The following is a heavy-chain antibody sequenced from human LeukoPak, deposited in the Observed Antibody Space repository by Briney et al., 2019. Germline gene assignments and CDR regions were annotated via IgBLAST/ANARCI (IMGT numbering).Heavy chain of an antibody. Sequence: ASVKVSCKASGYTFTAYYIYWLRQAPGQGPEWMGWINPNSGGTNNAQTFQGRVTMTRDTSITTAYMELSRLRSDDTAVYYCARIGYNHYFDYWGQGTLVTVSS. CDR2: INPNSGGT. J-gene: IGHJ4*02. D-gene: IGHD5-24*01. CDR3: ARIGYNHYFDY. V-gene: IGHV1-2*02. CDR1: GYTFTAYY.